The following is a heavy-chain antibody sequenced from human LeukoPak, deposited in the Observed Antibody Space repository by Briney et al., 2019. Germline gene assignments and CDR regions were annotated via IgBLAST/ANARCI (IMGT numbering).Heavy chain of an antibody. J-gene: IGHJ4*02. Sequence: SETLSLTCTVSGYAISSAYYWGWIRQPPGKGLEWIGTIHYTGSTYYNPSLKSRVTISLDTSKNQFSLKLSSVTAADTAVYYCARDHVSGGAPIDYWGQGTLVTVSS. V-gene: IGHV4-38-2*02. CDR2: IHYTGST. D-gene: IGHD3-10*02. CDR1: GYAISSAYY. CDR3: ARDHVSGGAPIDY.